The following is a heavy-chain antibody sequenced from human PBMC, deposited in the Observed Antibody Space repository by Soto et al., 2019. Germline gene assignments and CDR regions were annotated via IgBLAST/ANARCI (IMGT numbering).Heavy chain of an antibody. CDR3: XXXXXXXSGPWY. Sequence: QVQLVQSGAEVKKPGASVKVSCKASGYTFTSYGISWVRQAPGQGLEWMGWISAYNGNTNYAQKLQGRVTMTTDTXXXXXXXXXXXXXXXXXXXXXXXXXXXXXSGPWYWGQGTLVTVSS. V-gene: IGHV1-18*01. CDR1: GYTFTSYG. J-gene: IGHJ4*02. D-gene: IGHD3-10*01. CDR2: ISAYNGNT.